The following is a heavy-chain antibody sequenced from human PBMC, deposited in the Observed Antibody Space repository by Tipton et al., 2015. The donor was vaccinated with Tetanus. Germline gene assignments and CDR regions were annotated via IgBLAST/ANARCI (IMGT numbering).Heavy chain of an antibody. CDR3: AGVLRSESVGWFDP. D-gene: IGHD3-3*01. Sequence: TLSLTCTVSGVSIFGSINSYSWAWVRQPAGKGLEWIGRIFASGTTNYNPSLNSRVAMSVDTSDNQFSLRLTSVTAADTAVYFCAGVLRSESVGWFDPWGQGTLVTVSS. CDR2: IFASGTT. CDR1: GVSIFGSINSYS. J-gene: IGHJ5*02. V-gene: IGHV4-4*07.